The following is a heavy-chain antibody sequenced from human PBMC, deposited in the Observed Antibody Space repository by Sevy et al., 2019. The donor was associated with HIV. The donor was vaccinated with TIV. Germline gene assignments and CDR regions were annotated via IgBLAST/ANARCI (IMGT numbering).Heavy chain of an antibody. V-gene: IGHV3-7*01. CDR2: IKQDGSEK. CDR3: ARVDLGYGDYYGGANYYNGMDV. Sequence: GGSLRLSCAASGFTFSSYWMSWVRQAPGKGLEWVANIKQDGSEKYYVDSVKGRFTISRDNAKNSLYLQMNSLRAEDTAVYYCARVDLGYGDYYGGANYYNGMDVWGQGTTVTVSS. CDR1: GFTFSSYW. J-gene: IGHJ6*02. D-gene: IGHD4-17*01.